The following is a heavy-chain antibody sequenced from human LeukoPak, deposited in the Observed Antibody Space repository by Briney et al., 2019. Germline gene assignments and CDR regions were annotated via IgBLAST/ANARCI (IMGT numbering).Heavy chain of an antibody. CDR3: AKRGFYYGSGSYYTYLDY. D-gene: IGHD3-10*01. J-gene: IGHJ4*02. Sequence: PGGSLRLSCAASGFTFSSFWIYWVRHAPGKGLEWVSAISGSGGSTYYADSVKGRFTISRDNSKNTLYLQMNSLRAEDTAVYYCAKRGFYYGSGSYYTYLDYWGQGTLVTVSS. V-gene: IGHV3-23*01. CDR2: ISGSGGST. CDR1: GFTFSSFW.